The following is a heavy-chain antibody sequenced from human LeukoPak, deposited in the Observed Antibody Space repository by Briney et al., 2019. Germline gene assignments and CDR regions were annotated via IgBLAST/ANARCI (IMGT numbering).Heavy chain of an antibody. V-gene: IGHV3-74*01. J-gene: IGHJ3*02. Sequence: GGSLRLSCAASGFTFSSYWMQWVRQAPGKGLVWVSRINSDGSSTSYADSVKGRFTISRDNAKNTLCLQMNSLRAEDTAVYYCALEGLATSDAFDIWGQGTMVTVSS. CDR1: GFTFSSYW. D-gene: IGHD5-12*01. CDR3: ALEGLATSDAFDI. CDR2: INSDGSST.